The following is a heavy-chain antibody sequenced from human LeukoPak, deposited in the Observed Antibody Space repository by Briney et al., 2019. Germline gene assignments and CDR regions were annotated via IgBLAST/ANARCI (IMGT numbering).Heavy chain of an antibody. D-gene: IGHD3-10*01. CDR3: ARETHTMVRGVIKGSNWFDP. CDR2: IIPIFGTA. CDR1: GGTFSSYA. Sequence: GASVKVSCKASGGTFSSYAISWVRQAPGQGLEWMGGIIPIFGTANYAQKFQGRVTITADKSTSTAYVELSSLRSEDTAVYYCARETHTMVRGVIKGSNWFDPWGQGTLVTVSS. V-gene: IGHV1-69*06. J-gene: IGHJ5*02.